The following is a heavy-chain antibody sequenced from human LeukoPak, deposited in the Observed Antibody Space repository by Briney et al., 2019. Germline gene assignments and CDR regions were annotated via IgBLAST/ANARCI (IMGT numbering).Heavy chain of an antibody. CDR1: GFTFSRSW. CDR3: ARVRRPRAYDSSGYLNPRTYYFDY. J-gene: IGHJ4*02. V-gene: IGHV3-7*01. Sequence: PGGSLRLSCGAFGFTFSRSWMSWVRQAPGKGLEWVANIKQDESETYYVDSVKGRFTVSRDNTKNSLYLQMDSLRAEDTAVYYCARVRRPRAYDSSGYLNPRTYYFDYWGQGTLVTVSS. D-gene: IGHD3-22*01. CDR2: IKQDESET.